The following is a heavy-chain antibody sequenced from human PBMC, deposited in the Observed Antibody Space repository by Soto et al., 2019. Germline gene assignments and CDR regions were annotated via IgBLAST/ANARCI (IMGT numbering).Heavy chain of an antibody. J-gene: IGHJ2*01. CDR3: AKKLGPSAFDL. V-gene: IGHV1-69*02. Sequence: QVQLVQSGAEVKKPGSSVKVPCKASGGTFTDYTITWVRQAPGQGLEWMGRIIPVLDLSNYAQKFQGRVTITADKSTTTSYMELSGLTSEDTAVYYCAKKLGPSAFDLWGRGTLVTVSS. CDR2: IIPVLDLS. D-gene: IGHD1-26*01. CDR1: GGTFTDYT.